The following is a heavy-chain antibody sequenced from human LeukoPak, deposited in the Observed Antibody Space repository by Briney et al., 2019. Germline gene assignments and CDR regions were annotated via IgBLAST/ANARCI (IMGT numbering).Heavy chain of an antibody. D-gene: IGHD3-9*01. V-gene: IGHV3-23*01. CDR3: AKGVPVFRLVIGNGAFDI. CDR2: ISGSGGST. Sequence: PGGSLRLSCAASGFTFSSYAMSWVRQAPGKGLEWFSAISGSGGSTYYADSVKGRFTISRDNSKNTLYLQMNSLRAEDTAVYYCAKGVPVFRLVIGNGAFDIWGQGTMVTVSS. J-gene: IGHJ3*02. CDR1: GFTFSSYA.